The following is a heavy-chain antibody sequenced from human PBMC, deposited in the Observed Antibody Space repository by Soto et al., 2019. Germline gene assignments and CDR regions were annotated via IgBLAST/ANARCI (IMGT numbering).Heavy chain of an antibody. CDR2: INAGNGDT. V-gene: IGHV1-3*01. D-gene: IGHD5-12*01. CDR3: ARAISGYVT. J-gene: IGHJ4*02. Sequence: QVQLVQSGAEMKKPGASVKLSCKTSGINYNTYAIHWVRQAPGQGLEWMGWINAGNGDTRYSQYFQGRVTLTRDTSASTVYMDLDSLKSVDTGVYYRARAISGYVTWGQGTLVIVSS. CDR1: GINYNTYA.